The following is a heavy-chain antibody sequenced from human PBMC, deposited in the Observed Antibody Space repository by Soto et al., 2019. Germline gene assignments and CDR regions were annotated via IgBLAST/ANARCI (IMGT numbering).Heavy chain of an antibody. Sequence: QITLKESGPTLVKPTQTLTLTCTFSEFSLSTSGVGVGWIRQPPGKALEWIALIYWDDDKRYSPSLKSRLTITKDTSKNHVVLTMTNMDPVDTATYYCAHRIAAAGTAEYFRHWGQGTLVTVSS. CDR3: AHRIAAAGTAEYFRH. CDR2: IYWDDDK. D-gene: IGHD6-13*01. CDR1: EFSLSTSGVG. J-gene: IGHJ1*01. V-gene: IGHV2-5*02.